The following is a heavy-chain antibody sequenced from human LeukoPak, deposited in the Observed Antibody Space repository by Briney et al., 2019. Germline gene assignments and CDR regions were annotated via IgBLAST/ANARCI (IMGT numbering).Heavy chain of an antibody. J-gene: IGHJ3*02. V-gene: IGHV3-23*01. CDR2: ISGSGGST. D-gene: IGHD6-19*01. Sequence: TGGSLRLSCAAPGFTFSSYAMSWVRQAPGKGLEWVSAISGSGGSTYYADSVKGRLTISRDNSKNSLSLQMNSLRAEDTAVYYCAKKSLAVAGYEAFDIWGQGTMVTVSS. CDR3: AKKSLAVAGYEAFDI. CDR1: GFTFSSYA.